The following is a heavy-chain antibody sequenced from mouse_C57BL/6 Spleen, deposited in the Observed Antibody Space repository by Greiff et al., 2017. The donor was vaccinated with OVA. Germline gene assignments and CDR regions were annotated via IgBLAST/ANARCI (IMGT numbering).Heavy chain of an antibody. CDR2: INYDGSST. CDR1: GFTFSDYY. CDR3: ARGVDYYFDY. D-gene: IGHD1-1*02. V-gene: IGHV5-16*01. J-gene: IGHJ2*01. Sequence: EVKLVESEGGLVQPGSSMKLSCTASGFTFSDYYMAWVRQVPEKGLEWVANINYDGSSTYYLDSLKSRFIISRDNAKNILYLQMSSLKSEDTATYYCARGVDYYFDYWGQGTTLTVSS.